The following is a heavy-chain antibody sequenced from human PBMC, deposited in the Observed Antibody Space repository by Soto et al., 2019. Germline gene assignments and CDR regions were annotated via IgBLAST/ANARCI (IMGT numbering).Heavy chain of an antibody. CDR3: ARLIGSNYLDY. CDR1: GFTFSEHY. J-gene: IGHJ4*02. Sequence: EVQLVESGGGLVQPGGSLRLSCAASGFTFSEHYMDRVRQAPGKGLEWVGRSRNKVNSYTTEYAASVKGRFTISRDVSKNSLYLQMNSLKTEDTAVYYCARLIGSNYLDYRGQGTLVTVSS. D-gene: IGHD1-26*01. V-gene: IGHV3-72*01. CDR2: SRNKVNSYTT.